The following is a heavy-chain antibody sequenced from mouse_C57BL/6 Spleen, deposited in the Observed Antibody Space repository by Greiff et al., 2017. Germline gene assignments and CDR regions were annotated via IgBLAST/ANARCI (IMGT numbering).Heavy chain of an antibody. Sequence: EVQLQQSGAELVKPGASVKLSCTASGYNFTGYYMHWVKQRTEQGLEWIGRIDPGGGDTKYNAKFKGKATITADTSSTTAYLQLSSLTSEDTAVYYCAKTVYDDSVWFAYWGQGVLVSVAA. D-gene: IGHD2-4*01. CDR2: IDPGGGDT. J-gene: IGHJ3*01. CDR3: AKTVYDDSVWFAY. CDR1: GYNFTGYY. V-gene: IGHV14-2*01.